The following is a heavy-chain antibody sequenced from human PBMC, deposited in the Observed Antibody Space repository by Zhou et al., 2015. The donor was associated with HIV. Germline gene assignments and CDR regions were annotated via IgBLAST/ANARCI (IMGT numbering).Heavy chain of an antibody. CDR3: TREGSLTVGDAFDI. D-gene: IGHD4-23*01. Sequence: QVQLVESGGGVVQPGRSLRLSCAASGFTFTNYVMHWVRQPPGKGPEWVAAIWYLGDKIIYADSVKGRFTISRDNSKNTVYLQMSSLRAEDAATYYCTREGSLTVGDAFDIWGQGTKVTVSS. CDR1: GFTFTNYV. J-gene: IGHJ3*02. CDR2: IWYLGDKI. V-gene: IGHV3-33*01.